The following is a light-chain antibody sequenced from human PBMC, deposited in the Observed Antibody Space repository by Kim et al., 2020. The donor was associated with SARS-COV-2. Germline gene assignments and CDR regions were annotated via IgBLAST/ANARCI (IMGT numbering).Light chain of an antibody. CDR3: QAWDSRPSVV. CDR1: ILGERF. CDR2: QDV. J-gene: IGLJ2*01. V-gene: IGLV3-1*01. Sequence: SYELTQPPSVSVSPGQTASITCSGDILGERFTYXYQQKAGQSPVLVIFQDVKRPSGIPERFSGSNSGKTATLTISGTQAMDEADYYCQAWDSRPSVVFGG.